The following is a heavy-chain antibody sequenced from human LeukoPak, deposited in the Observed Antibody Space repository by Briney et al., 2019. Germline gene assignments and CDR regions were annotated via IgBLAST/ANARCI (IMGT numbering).Heavy chain of an antibody. CDR2: IRYDGSNK. Sequence: GGSLRLSCAASGFTFSSYGMHWVRQAPGKGLEWVAFIRYDGSNKYYADTVKGRFTISRDNSKNTLYLQMNSLRAEDTAVYYCAKSMVSLYGMDVWGQGTTVTVSS. V-gene: IGHV3-30*02. CDR1: GFTFSSYG. J-gene: IGHJ6*02. D-gene: IGHD5-18*01. CDR3: AKSMVSLYGMDV.